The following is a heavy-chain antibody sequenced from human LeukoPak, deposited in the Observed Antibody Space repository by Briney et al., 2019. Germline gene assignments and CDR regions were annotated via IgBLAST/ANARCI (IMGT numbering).Heavy chain of an antibody. V-gene: IGHV1-69*13. D-gene: IGHD6-13*01. CDR2: IIPIFGTA. CDR1: GGTFSSYA. CDR3: ARVFQKQLSDY. J-gene: IGHJ4*02. Sequence: SVKVSCKASGGTFSSYAISWVRQAPGQGLEWMGGIIPIFGTANYAQKFQGRVTITADESTSTAYMELSSLRSDDTAVYYCARVFQKQLSDYWGQGSLVTVSS.